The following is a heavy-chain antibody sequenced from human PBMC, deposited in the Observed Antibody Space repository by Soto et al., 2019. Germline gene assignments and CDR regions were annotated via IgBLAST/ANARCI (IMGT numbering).Heavy chain of an antibody. CDR3: ARDINRVDIVVPDY. D-gene: IGHD5-12*01. CDR2: ISYDGSNK. V-gene: IGHV3-30-3*01. Sequence: GSLRLSCAASGFTFSSYAMHWVRQAPGKGLEWVAVISYDGSNKYYADSVKGRFTISRDNSKNTLYLQMNSLRAEDTAVYYCARDINRVDIVVPDYSGQGSLVTVSS. CDR1: GFTFSSYA. J-gene: IGHJ4*02.